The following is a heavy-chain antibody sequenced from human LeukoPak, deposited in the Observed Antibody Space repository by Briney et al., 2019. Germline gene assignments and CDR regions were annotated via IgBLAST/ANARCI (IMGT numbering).Heavy chain of an antibody. J-gene: IGHJ4*02. CDR2: IRLDGSNK. V-gene: IGHV3-30*02. CDR3: AKPHFDY. Sequence: GGSLRLSCAASGFTFSSYGMHWVRQAPGKGLEWVAFIRLDGSNKYYADSVRGRFTISRDNSKNTLYLQMNSLRAEDTALYYCAKPHFDYWGQGTLVTVSS. CDR1: GFTFSSYG.